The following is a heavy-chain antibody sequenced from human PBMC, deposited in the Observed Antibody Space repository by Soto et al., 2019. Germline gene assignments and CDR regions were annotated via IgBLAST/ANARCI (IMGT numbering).Heavy chain of an antibody. CDR2: IYYSGST. D-gene: IGHD2-15*01. V-gene: IGHV4-39*01. CDR1: GDSISSNNYF. Sequence: QLHLQESGPGLVKPSETLSLTCTVSGDSISSNNYFWGWVRQPPGKGLEWIGSIYYSGSTFYNPSLKGRVTISVYTSKILFSLNLNSMTAADTTVYYCARQVPVARYEHCTGATCYSGYVDLWGRGTLVTVSS. CDR3: ARQVPVARYEHCTGATCYSGYVDL. J-gene: IGHJ2*01.